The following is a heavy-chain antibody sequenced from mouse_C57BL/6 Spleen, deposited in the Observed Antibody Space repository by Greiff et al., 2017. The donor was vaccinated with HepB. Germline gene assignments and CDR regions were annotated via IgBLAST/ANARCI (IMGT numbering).Heavy chain of an antibody. V-gene: IGHV14-4*01. J-gene: IGHJ2*01. CDR3: TRELSRDY. CDR1: GFNFKDDY. CDR2: IDPENGDT. Sequence: EVQLQESGAELVRPGASVKLSCPASGFNFKDDYMHWVQQSPEQGLEWIGWIDPENGDTEDASKFPGKATITVDTSSSTAYLQLSSLTSEDTAVYYCTRELSRDYWGQGTTLTVSS. D-gene: IGHD1-1*02.